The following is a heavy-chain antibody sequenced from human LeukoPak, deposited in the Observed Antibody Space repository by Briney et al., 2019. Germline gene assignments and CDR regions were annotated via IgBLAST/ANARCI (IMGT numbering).Heavy chain of an antibody. Sequence: GGSLRLSCAGSGFTFSNYWMHWVRQAPGKGLVWVSRIYTDGSSTDYADSVKGRFTISRDNAKNSLYLQMNSLRAEDTALYYCAKDGSYSITGTTNWFDPWGQGTLVTVSS. J-gene: IGHJ5*02. CDR1: GFTFSNYW. CDR2: IYTDGSST. V-gene: IGHV3-74*01. D-gene: IGHD1-20*01. CDR3: AKDGSYSITGTTNWFDP.